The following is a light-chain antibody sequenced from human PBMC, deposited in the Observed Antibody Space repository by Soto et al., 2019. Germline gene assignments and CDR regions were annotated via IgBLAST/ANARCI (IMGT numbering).Light chain of an antibody. CDR2: EVS. CDR3: SSFAGNNNLV. CDR1: SSDVGGYNY. J-gene: IGLJ2*01. Sequence: QSALTQPPSASGSPGQSVTISCTGTSSDVGGYNYVSWYQQHPGKAPKLMISEVSKRPSGVPDRLSGSKSGNTASLTVSVRQAEDEAYYYCSSFAGNNNLVFGGGTKLTVL. V-gene: IGLV2-8*01.